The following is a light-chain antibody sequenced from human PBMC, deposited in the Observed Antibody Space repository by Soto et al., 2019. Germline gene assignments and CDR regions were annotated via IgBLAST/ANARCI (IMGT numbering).Light chain of an antibody. J-gene: IGKJ1*01. CDR3: QQYNSYPWT. V-gene: IGKV1-5*01. CDR1: QSINYW. Sequence: DIQMPQSPSTLSASVGDRATITCRARQSINYWLAWYQQKPGKAPELLIYDASSLQRGIPSRFSGSGSGTEFTLTISSLQPDDFATYYCQQYNSYPWTFGQVTKA. CDR2: DAS.